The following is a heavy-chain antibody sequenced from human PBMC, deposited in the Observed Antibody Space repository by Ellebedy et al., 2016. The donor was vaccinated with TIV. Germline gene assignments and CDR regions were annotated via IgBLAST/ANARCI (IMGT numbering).Heavy chain of an antibody. CDR3: ARDRDPNWGDNWFDP. J-gene: IGHJ5*02. V-gene: IGHV3-21*01. D-gene: IGHD7-27*01. CDR1: GFTFNTHA. Sequence: GESLKISCVASGFTFNTHAMNWIRQAPGKGLEWVSSITSTSGHTYYADSVKGRFTISRDNAKNSLYLQMNSLRAEDTAVYYCARDRDPNWGDNWFDPWGQGTLVTVSS. CDR2: ITSTSGHT.